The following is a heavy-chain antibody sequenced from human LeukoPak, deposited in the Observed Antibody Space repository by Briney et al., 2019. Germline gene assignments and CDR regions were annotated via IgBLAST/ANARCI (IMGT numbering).Heavy chain of an antibody. V-gene: IGHV3-21*04. CDR3: AREGARGILWFGELGMIDY. CDR1: GFTFSSYS. CDR2: ISSSSSYI. D-gene: IGHD3-10*01. J-gene: IGHJ4*02. Sequence: GGSLRLSCAASGFTFSSYSMNWVRQAPGKGLEWVSSISSSSSYIYYADSVKGRFTISRDNAKNSLYLQMNSLRAEDTAVYYCAREGARGILWFGELGMIDYWGQGTLVTVSS.